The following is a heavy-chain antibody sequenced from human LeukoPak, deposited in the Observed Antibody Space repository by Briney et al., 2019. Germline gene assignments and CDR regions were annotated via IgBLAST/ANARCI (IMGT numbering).Heavy chain of an antibody. CDR3: ARAGITMVRGVTEYYYYGMDV. Sequence: PGGSLRLSRAASGFTFSSYWMHWVRQAPGKGLVWVSRINSDGSSTSYADSVKGRFTISRDNAKNTLYLQMNSLRAEDTAVYYCARAGITMVRGVTEYYYYGMDVWGQGTTVTVSS. D-gene: IGHD3-10*01. J-gene: IGHJ6*02. CDR1: GFTFSSYW. CDR2: INSDGSST. V-gene: IGHV3-74*01.